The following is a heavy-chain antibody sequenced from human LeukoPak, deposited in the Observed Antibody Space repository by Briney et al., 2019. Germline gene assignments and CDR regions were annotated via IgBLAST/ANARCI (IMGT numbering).Heavy chain of an antibody. D-gene: IGHD2-2*01. V-gene: IGHV3-48*01. Sequence: PGGSLRLSCAASGFTFSSYSMNWVRQAPGKGLEWVSYISSSSSTIYYADSVKGRFTISRDNAKNSLYLQMNSLRAEDTAVYYCAGARIRYCDGTSCSLAYWGQGTLVTVSS. CDR2: ISSSSSTI. CDR1: GFTFSSYS. J-gene: IGHJ4*02. CDR3: AGARIRYCDGTSCSLAY.